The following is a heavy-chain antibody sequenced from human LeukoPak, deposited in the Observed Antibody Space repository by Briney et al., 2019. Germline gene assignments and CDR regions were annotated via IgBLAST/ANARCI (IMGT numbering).Heavy chain of an antibody. CDR3: ARGARVGFWSGSPEGSDAFDI. CDR1: GGSFSGYY. D-gene: IGHD3-3*01. V-gene: IGHV4-34*01. CDR2: INHSGST. J-gene: IGHJ3*02. Sequence: SETLSLTCAVYGGSFSGYYWSWIRQPPGKGLEWIGEINHSGSTNYNPSLKSRVTISVDTSKNQFSLKLSSVTAADTAVYYCARGARVGFWSGSPEGSDAFDIWGQGTMVTVSS.